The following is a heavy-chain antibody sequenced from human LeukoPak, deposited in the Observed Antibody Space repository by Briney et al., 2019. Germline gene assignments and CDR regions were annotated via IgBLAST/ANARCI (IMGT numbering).Heavy chain of an antibody. CDR1: GFTFSSYA. J-gene: IGHJ4*02. Sequence: GGSLRLSCAASGFTFSSYAMSWVRQAPGKGLEWVAVIWYDGSNKYYADSVKGRFTISRDNSKNTLYLQMNSLRAEDTAVYYCARDFEYSSGWYWSSGKDFDYWGQGTLVTVSS. CDR3: ARDFEYSSGWYWSSGKDFDY. D-gene: IGHD6-19*01. CDR2: IWYDGSNK. V-gene: IGHV3-33*08.